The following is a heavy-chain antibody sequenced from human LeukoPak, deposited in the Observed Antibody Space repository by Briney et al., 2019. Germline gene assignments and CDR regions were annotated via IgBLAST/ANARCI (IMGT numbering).Heavy chain of an antibody. CDR1: GYSFTTYW. D-gene: IGHD6-25*01. Sequence: GESLKISCKGSGYSFTTYWISWVRQMPGKGLEWMGRIDPTDSYTNYSPSFEGHVTMSADRSISTAHLQWSSLKASDTALYYCARQAVDYYYGMDVWGQGTTVTVSS. CDR3: ARQAVDYYYGMDV. V-gene: IGHV5-10-1*01. J-gene: IGHJ6*02. CDR2: IDPTDSYT.